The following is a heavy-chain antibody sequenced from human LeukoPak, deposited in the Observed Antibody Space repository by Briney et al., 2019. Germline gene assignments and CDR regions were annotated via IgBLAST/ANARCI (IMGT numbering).Heavy chain of an antibody. CDR1: GGSISSGSYY. CDR3: ASFPPQQWLVGEDAFDI. V-gene: IGHV4-61*02. D-gene: IGHD6-19*01. J-gene: IGHJ3*02. CDR2: IYTSGST. Sequence: SQTLSLTCTVSGGSISSGSYYWSWIRQPAGKGLEWIGRIYTSGSTNYNPSLKSRVTISVDTSKNQFSLKLSSVTAADTAVYYCASFPPQQWLVGEDAFDIWGQGTMVTVSS.